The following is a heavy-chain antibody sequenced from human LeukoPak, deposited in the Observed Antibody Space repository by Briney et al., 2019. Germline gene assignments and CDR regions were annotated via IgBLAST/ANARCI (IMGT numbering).Heavy chain of an antibody. CDR1: GFTFSSYA. CDR3: AREVDTDLEYFQH. CDR2: ISYDGSNK. J-gene: IGHJ1*01. Sequence: GRSLRLSCAASGFTFSSYAMHWVRQAPGKGLEWVAVISYDGSNKYHADSVKGRFTISRDNSKNTLYLQMNSLRAEDTAVYYCAREVDTDLEYFQHWGQGTLVTVSS. V-gene: IGHV3-30-3*01. D-gene: IGHD5-18*01.